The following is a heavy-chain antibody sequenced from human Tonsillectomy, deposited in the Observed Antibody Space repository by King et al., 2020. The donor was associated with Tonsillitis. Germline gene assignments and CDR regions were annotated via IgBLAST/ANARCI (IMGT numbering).Heavy chain of an antibody. D-gene: IGHD3-10*01. CDR3: VRDDGGRFDRPNYYDAFGV. V-gene: IGHV3-7*01. Sequence: VQLVESGGGLVQPGGSLRLSCGASGFIFRNYWMIWVRQAPGKGLEWVANINGDGSEKHYADSVEGRFTISRDNAQNSLYLQTDTLSAEDTGVYFCVRDDGGRFDRPNYYDAFGVGGQGTVVTVTS. CDR2: INGDGSEK. J-gene: IGHJ3*01. CDR1: GFIFRNYW.